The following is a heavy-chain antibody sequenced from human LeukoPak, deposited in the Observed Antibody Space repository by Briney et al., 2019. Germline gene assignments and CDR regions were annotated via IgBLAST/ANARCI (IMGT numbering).Heavy chain of an antibody. J-gene: IGHJ4*02. Sequence: PGGSLRLSCAASGFTFSSYAMSWVRQAPGKGLEWVSAISGSGDSTYYADSVKGRFTISRDNSKNTLYLQMDSLRAEDTAVYYCAKASVAGTGYWGQGTLVTVSS. CDR2: ISGSGDST. CDR1: GFTFSSYA. D-gene: IGHD6-19*01. CDR3: AKASVAGTGY. V-gene: IGHV3-23*01.